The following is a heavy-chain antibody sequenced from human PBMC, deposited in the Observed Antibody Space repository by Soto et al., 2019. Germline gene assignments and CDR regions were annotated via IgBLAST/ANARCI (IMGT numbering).Heavy chain of an antibody. CDR3: ARKDKSGYFNWFDP. V-gene: IGHV5-51*01. J-gene: IGHJ5*02. D-gene: IGHD3-22*01. Sequence: PXESLKISCRTSGYRFTSYWIAWVRQMPGKGLEWMGIIFPSDSDTRYSPSFQGKVTISADRSTSTVFLQWASLKASDTAVYFCARKDKSGYFNWFDPWGQGTLGTVSA. CDR2: IFPSDSDT. CDR1: GYRFTSYW.